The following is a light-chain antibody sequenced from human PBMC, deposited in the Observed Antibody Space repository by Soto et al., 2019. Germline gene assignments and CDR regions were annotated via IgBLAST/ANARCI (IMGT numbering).Light chain of an antibody. Sequence: QSALTQPASVSGSPGQSITISCTGTNSDVGSHNFVSWYQQYPGKAPKLLIYEASKRPSGLSNRFSGSKSGNTASLTISGLQAEDEADYYGFSLTNGATWVFGGGTKLTVL. J-gene: IGLJ3*02. CDR3: FSLTNGATWV. CDR2: EAS. CDR1: NSDVGSHNF. V-gene: IGLV2-23*01.